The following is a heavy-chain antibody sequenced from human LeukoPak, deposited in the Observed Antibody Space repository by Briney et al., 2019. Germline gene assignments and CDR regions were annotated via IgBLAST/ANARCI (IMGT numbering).Heavy chain of an antibody. CDR3: ARMSGDSSGYYYSSFDY. Sequence: EASVKVSCKASGYTFTSYGISWVRQAPGQGLEWMGWISAYNGNTNYAQKLQGRVTMTTDTSTSTAYMELRSLRSDDTAVYYCARMSGDSSGYYYSSFDYWGQGTLVTVSS. J-gene: IGHJ4*02. V-gene: IGHV1-18*01. D-gene: IGHD3-22*01. CDR2: ISAYNGNT. CDR1: GYTFTSYG.